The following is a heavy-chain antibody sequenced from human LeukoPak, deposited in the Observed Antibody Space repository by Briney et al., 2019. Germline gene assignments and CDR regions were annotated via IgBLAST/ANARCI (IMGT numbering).Heavy chain of an antibody. CDR3: ARNSSGFKLGDAFDI. CDR1: GFTFSSYA. Sequence: PGGSLRLSCAASGFTFSSYAMTWVRQAPGKGLEWISAISGSAYSTSYADSVKGRFTISRDSSKNTLYLQMNSLRAEDTAVYYCARNSSGFKLGDAFDIWGQGTMVTVSS. D-gene: IGHD3-22*01. J-gene: IGHJ3*02. CDR2: ISGSAYST. V-gene: IGHV3-23*01.